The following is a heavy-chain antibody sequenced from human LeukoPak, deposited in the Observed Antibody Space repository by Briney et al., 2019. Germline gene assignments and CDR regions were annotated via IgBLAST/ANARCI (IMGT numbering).Heavy chain of an antibody. CDR2: ISSDGSNK. J-gene: IGHJ4*02. D-gene: IGHD2-2*01. CDR3: GRLAHNAWYAIDF. Sequence: GGSLRLSCAASGFTFTGYAMLWVRQAPGKGLEWVAVISSDGSNKYYADSVRGRFTIPRVNSKNTVDLQMNSLRAEDTAVYYCGRLAHNAWYAIDFWGQGTLVTVSS. CDR1: GFTFTGYA. V-gene: IGHV3-30*04.